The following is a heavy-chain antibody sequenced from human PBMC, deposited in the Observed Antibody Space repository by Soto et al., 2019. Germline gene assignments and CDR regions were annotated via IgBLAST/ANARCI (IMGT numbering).Heavy chain of an antibody. CDR3: ARLFDFWSGYSFSY. D-gene: IGHD3-3*01. CDR1: GFSLSTSGVA. Sequence: SGPTLVNPTQTLTLTCTFSGFSLSTSGVAVGWIRQAPRKAPEWLAFIFWDDDKRYSPSLENRLTITKDTSKNQVVLTMTNMDPVDTATYYCARLFDFWSGYSFSYWGRGTLVTVSS. CDR2: IFWDDDK. J-gene: IGHJ4*02. V-gene: IGHV2-5*02.